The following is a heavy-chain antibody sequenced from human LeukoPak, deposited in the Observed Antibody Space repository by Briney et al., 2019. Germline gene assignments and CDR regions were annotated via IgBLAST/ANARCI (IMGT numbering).Heavy chain of an antibody. CDR1: GFTFSSYA. CDR2: ISYDGSNK. CDR3: ARDGGLQPLDY. V-gene: IGHV3-30*04. Sequence: GGSLRLSCAASGFTFSSYAMHWVRQAPGKGLEWVAVISYDGSNKYYADSVKGRFTISRDNSKNTLYLQMNSLRAEDTAVYYCARDGGLQPLDYWGQGTLVTVSS. J-gene: IGHJ4*02. D-gene: IGHD5-24*01.